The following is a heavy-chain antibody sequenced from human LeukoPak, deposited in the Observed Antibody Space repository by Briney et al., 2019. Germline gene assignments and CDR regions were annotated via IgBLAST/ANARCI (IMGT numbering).Heavy chain of an antibody. CDR3: ARETLNSRRIDY. D-gene: IGHD5-24*01. Sequence: PSETLSLTCTVSSGSISSGGYYWSWIRQHPGKGLEWFGYIYYSGSTYYNPSLKSRVTISVDTSKNQFSLKLSSVTAADTAVYYCARETLNSRRIDYWGQGTLVTVSS. V-gene: IGHV4-31*03. CDR2: IYYSGST. CDR1: SGSISSGGYY. J-gene: IGHJ4*02.